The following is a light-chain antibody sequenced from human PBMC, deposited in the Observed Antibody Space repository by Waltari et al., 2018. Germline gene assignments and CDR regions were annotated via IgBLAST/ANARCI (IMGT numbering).Light chain of an antibody. CDR1: QSVSNS. CDR3: QHYRDWPFT. Sequence: ETVLTRSPATLSLSPGERATLSCGASQSVSNSLAWYQQRPGQAPRLLFYGASSRAAGIPDRFSGSGSGTDFTLTISSLEPEDFGVYYCQHYRDWPFTFGPGTKLDIK. J-gene: IGKJ3*01. V-gene: IGKV3-11*01. CDR2: GAS.